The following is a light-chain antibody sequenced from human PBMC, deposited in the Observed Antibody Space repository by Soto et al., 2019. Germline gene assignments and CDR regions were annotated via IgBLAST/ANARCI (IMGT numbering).Light chain of an antibody. V-gene: IGKV3-20*01. CDR1: QSVSRSY. CDR3: QQYGDSPWT. Sequence: EIVLTQSPGTVSFSPVDRATLSFRASQSVSRSYLAWYQQKPGQAPRLLINGASSRATGIPDRYSGSESGTDFTLTISRLEPEDFAVYYCQQYGDSPWTFGQGTKVDIK. J-gene: IGKJ1*01. CDR2: GAS.